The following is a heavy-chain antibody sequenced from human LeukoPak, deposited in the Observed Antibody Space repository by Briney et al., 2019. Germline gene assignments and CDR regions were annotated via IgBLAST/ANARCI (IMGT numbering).Heavy chain of an antibody. CDR3: ARGSGSSWFDL. D-gene: IGHD3-10*01. CDR1: GYTFTGNY. Sequence: ASVKVSCKASGYTFTGNYMHWVQQAPGQGLEWMGWINANSGGTKYAQKFQGRGTMTRDTSISTAYMELSSLRSDDPAVYYCARGSGSSWFDLWGQGTLVTVSS. CDR2: INANSGGT. V-gene: IGHV1-2*02. J-gene: IGHJ5*02.